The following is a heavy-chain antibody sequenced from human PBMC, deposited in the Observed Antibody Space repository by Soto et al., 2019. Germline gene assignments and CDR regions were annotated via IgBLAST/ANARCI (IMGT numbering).Heavy chain of an antibody. D-gene: IGHD1-26*01. V-gene: IGHV1-2*04. CDR1: GYTFTGYY. CDR2: INPNSGGT. CDR3: ARNQIVGATSFDY. J-gene: IGHJ4*02. Sequence: ASVKVSCKASGYTFTGYYMHWVRQAPGQGLEWMGWINPNSGGTNYAQKFQGWVTMTRDTSTSTAYMELSRLRSDDTAVYYCARNQIVGATSFDYWGQGTLVTVSS.